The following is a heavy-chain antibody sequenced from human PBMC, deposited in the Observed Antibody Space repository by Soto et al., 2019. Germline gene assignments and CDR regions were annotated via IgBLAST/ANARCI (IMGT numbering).Heavy chain of an antibody. CDR2: IIPILDIA. D-gene: IGHD2-8*01. Sequence: QVHLVRSGAEVKKPGSSVKVSCQVSGDTFSTYGITWVRQAPGQGLEGMGRIIPILDIADYAQKFQGRVTISADRSNNTAYMEMNSLRSEDTAVYYCARGKDGVGSESAFDIWGQGTMVTVSS. V-gene: IGHV1-69*04. CDR3: ARGKDGVGSESAFDI. J-gene: IGHJ3*02. CDR1: GDTFSTYG.